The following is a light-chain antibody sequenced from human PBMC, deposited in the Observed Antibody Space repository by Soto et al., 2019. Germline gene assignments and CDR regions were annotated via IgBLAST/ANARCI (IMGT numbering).Light chain of an antibody. CDR2: DAS. V-gene: IGKV1-5*01. CDR1: QSISSW. Sequence: DIQMTQSPSTLSASVGDRVTITCRASQSISSWVAWYQQKPGKGPKLLIYDASSLESGVPSRFSGNGSGTEFTLTISSLQPDDFATYYCQQYNSYSWTFGQGTKVDIK. J-gene: IGKJ1*01. CDR3: QQYNSYSWT.